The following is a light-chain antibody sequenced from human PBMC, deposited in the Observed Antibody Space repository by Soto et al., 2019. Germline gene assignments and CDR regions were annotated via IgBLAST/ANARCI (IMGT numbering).Light chain of an antibody. CDR3: QQYQSLT. CDR1: QSVSSSY. J-gene: IGKJ4*01. Sequence: EIVLTQSPGTLSLSPGERATLSCRASQSVSSSYLAWYQQKPGQAPRLLIYGASNRATGIPARFSGSGSGTDFTLTITRLEPEDFAVYYCQQYQSLTFGGGTKVDIK. V-gene: IGKV3-20*01. CDR2: GAS.